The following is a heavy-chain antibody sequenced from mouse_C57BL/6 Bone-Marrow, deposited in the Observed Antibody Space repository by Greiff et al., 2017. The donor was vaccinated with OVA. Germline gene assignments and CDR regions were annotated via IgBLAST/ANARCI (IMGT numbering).Heavy chain of an antibody. J-gene: IGHJ3*01. D-gene: IGHD2-3*01. CDR1: GFTFSSYA. V-gene: IGHV5-4*03. Sequence: EVKLVESGGGLVKPGGSLKLSCAASGFTFSSYAMSWVRQTPEKRLEWVATISDGGSYTYYPDNVKGRFTISRDNAKNNLYLQMSHLKSEDTAMYYCATDGYYFAYWGQGTLVTVSA. CDR3: ATDGYYFAY. CDR2: ISDGGSYT.